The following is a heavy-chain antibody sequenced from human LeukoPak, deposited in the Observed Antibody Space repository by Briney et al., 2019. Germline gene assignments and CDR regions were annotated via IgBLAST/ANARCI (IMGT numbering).Heavy chain of an antibody. CDR1: GFTFSSYW. D-gene: IGHD3-16*02. V-gene: IGHV3-7*01. Sequence: PGGSLRLSCAASGFTFSSYWMSWVRQAPGKGLEWVANIKQDGSEKYYVDSVKGRFTISRDNSKNTLYLQMNSLRAEDTAVYYCANSLRYAFDIWGQGTMVTVSS. CDR3: ANSLRYAFDI. J-gene: IGHJ3*02. CDR2: IKQDGSEK.